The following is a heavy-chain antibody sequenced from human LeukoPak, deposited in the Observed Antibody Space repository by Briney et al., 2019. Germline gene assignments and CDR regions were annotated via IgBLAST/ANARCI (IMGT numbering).Heavy chain of an antibody. CDR2: IRGSNGDT. CDR3: ARDIGFGDHGVDY. V-gene: IGHV1-18*04. Sequence: ASVKVSCKASGYTFTGYYMHWVRQAPGQGLEWMGWIRGSNGDTNYAQKLQGRVTVTTDTSTSTAYMELRSLRSDDTAVYYCARDIGFGDHGVDYWGQGTLVTVSS. D-gene: IGHD4-17*01. CDR1: GYTFTGYY. J-gene: IGHJ4*02.